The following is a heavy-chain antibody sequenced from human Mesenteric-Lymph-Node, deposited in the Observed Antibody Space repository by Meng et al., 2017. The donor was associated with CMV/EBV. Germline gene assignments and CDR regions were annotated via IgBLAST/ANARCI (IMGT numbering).Heavy chain of an antibody. V-gene: IGHV3-9*01. J-gene: IGHJ4*02. CDR2: ITWNSGVI. CDR1: GFSFGDYA. D-gene: IGHD3-10*02. CDR3: ATVTTLSPG. Sequence: SLKISCGASGFSFGDYAMHWVRQAPGKGLEWVSGITWNSGVIDYADSVKGRFTTSRDNAKNSLYLQMNSLRPEDTAFYYCATVTTLSPGWGQGTLVTVSS.